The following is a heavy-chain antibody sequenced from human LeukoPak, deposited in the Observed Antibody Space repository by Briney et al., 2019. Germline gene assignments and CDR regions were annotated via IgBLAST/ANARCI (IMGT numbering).Heavy chain of an antibody. J-gene: IGHJ4*02. CDR1: GFSFDDYG. Sequence: PGGSLRLSCAASGFSFDDYGMSWVRQAPGKGLEWVSGINWNGGSTGYADPVKGRFTISRDNAKNSLYLQMNSLRAEDTALYYCARGVEYYDFWSGYPATYYFDYWGQGTLVTVSS. CDR2: INWNGGST. CDR3: ARGVEYYDFWSGYPATYYFDY. D-gene: IGHD3-3*01. V-gene: IGHV3-20*04.